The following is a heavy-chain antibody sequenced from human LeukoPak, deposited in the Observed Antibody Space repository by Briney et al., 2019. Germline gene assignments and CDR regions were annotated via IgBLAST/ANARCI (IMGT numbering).Heavy chain of an antibody. D-gene: IGHD2-2*02. J-gene: IGHJ4*02. Sequence: PSETLSLTCTVSGGSISSSSYYWGWIRQPPGKGLEWIGSIYYSGSTYYNPSLKSRVTISVDTSKNQFSLKLSSVTAADTAVYYCARGRYCSSTSCYTGFDYWGQGTLVTVSS. CDR2: IYYSGST. CDR1: GGSISSSSYY. CDR3: ARGRYCSSTSCYTGFDY. V-gene: IGHV4-39*07.